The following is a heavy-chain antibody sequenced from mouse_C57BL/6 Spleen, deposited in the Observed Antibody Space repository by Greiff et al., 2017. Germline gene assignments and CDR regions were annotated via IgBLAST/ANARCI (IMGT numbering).Heavy chain of an antibody. V-gene: IGHV1-59*01. D-gene: IGHD2-13*01. CDR2: IDPSYSYT. CDR1: GYTFTSYW. J-gene: IGHJ4*01. CDR3: ARGDLILSEYYAMDY. Sequence: QVQLQHPGAELVRPGTSVKLSCKASGYTFTSYWMHWVKQRHGQGLEWIGVIDPSYSYTNYNQTFKGKATLTVDTSSSTAYMQLSSLTSEDSAVYYGARGDLILSEYYAMDYWGQGTPVTVSS.